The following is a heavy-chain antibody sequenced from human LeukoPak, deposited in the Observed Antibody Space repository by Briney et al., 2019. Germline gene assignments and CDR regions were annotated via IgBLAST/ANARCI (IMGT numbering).Heavy chain of an antibody. Sequence: GGSLRLSCAASGFTFSSHGMHWVRQAPGKGLEWVTFIRNDGSNRYYADAVKGRFTISRDNFENTFSLHMNSLRPEDTAVYYCVRDFSWGFDYWGQGTLVSVSS. CDR3: VRDFSWGFDY. CDR2: IRNDGSNR. D-gene: IGHD7-27*01. CDR1: GFTFSSHG. V-gene: IGHV3-30*02. J-gene: IGHJ4*02.